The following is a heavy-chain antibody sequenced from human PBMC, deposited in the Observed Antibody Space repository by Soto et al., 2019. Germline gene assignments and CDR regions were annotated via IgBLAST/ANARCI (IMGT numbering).Heavy chain of an antibody. CDR1: GFTFSSYA. D-gene: IGHD6-19*01. Sequence: HPGGSLRLSCAASGFTFSSYAMSWVRQAPGKGLEWVSAISGSGGNTYYADSVKGRVTVSRDNSKKTLYLQMNSLRAEDTAVYYCARDPPGSGWAFDYWGQGTLVTVSS. CDR2: ISGSGGNT. J-gene: IGHJ4*02. CDR3: ARDPPGSGWAFDY. V-gene: IGHV3-23*01.